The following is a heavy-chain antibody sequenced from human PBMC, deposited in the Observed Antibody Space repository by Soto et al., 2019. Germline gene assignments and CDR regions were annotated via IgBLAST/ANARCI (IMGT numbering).Heavy chain of an antibody. CDR2: INPNSGGT. D-gene: IGHD2-2*01. CDR3: ARESCSSTSCYVSAFDI. Sequence: QVQLVQSGAEVKKPGASVKVSCKASGYTFTGYYMHWVRQVPGQGLEWMGWINPNSGGTNYAQKFQGWVTMTRDTSISTAYMELSRLRSDDTAVYYCARESCSSTSCYVSAFDIWGQGTMVTVSS. J-gene: IGHJ3*02. CDR1: GYTFTGYY. V-gene: IGHV1-2*04.